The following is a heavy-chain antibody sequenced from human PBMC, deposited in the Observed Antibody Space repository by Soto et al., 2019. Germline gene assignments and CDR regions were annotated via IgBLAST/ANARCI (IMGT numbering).Heavy chain of an antibody. CDR2: ITPMFGIA. V-gene: IGHV1-69*12. D-gene: IGHD6-19*01. J-gene: IGHJ2*01. CDR3: AQTLGSAVAGPGRFDL. CDR1: GGTFNRYA. Sequence: QVQLVQSGAEVKKPGSSVKVSCKASGGTFNRYAISWLRQAPGQGPEWMGGITPMFGIANYAQKFQGRVTITADESTTTVHMELRRLTCEDTAVYYCAQTLGSAVAGPGRFDLWGRSTRVIVSS.